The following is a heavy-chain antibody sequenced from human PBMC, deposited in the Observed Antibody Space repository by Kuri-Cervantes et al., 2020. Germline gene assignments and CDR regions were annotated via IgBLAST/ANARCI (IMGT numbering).Heavy chain of an antibody. Sequence: GGSLRLSCAASGFTVSSNYMSWVRQAPGKGLEWVSAISGSGGSTYYADSVKGRFTISRDNSKNTRYLQMNSLSAEDTAVYYCATRRSGSTTWGQGTLVTVSS. CDR3: ATRRSGSTT. V-gene: IGHV3-23*01. D-gene: IGHD3-3*01. J-gene: IGHJ4*02. CDR2: ISGSGGST. CDR1: GFTVSSNY.